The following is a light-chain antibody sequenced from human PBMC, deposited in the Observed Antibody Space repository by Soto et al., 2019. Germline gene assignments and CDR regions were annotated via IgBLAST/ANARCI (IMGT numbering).Light chain of an antibody. CDR2: AAS. CDR1: QRVSSH. V-gene: IGKV3-15*01. J-gene: IGKJ1*01. Sequence: EVVLTQSPGTLSLSPGDTATLSCRASQRVSSHLAWYQQKPGQAPRLLIYAASTRATGIPVRFSGSGSETEFTLTIRSLQSEDSALYYCHQYNNWPWTFGQGTKVDI. CDR3: HQYNNWPWT.